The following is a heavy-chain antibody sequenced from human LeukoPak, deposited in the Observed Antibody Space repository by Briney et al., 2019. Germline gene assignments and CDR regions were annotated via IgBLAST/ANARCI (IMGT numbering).Heavy chain of an antibody. Sequence: RASVKVSCKASGGTFSSYAISWVRQAPGQGLEWMGGIIPIFGTANYAQKFQGRVTITADESTSTAYMELSSLRSEDTAVYYCARGYYDSSGYYKFGFDYWGQGTLVTVSS. CDR2: IIPIFGTA. CDR1: GGTFSSYA. CDR3: ARGYYDSSGYYKFGFDY. D-gene: IGHD3-22*01. J-gene: IGHJ4*02. V-gene: IGHV1-69*13.